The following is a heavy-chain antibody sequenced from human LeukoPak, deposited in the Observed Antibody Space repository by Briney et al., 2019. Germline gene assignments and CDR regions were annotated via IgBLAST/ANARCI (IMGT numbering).Heavy chain of an antibody. CDR1: GFTCSSYA. D-gene: IGHD2-15*01. Sequence: GGSLRLSCAASGFTCSSYAMNWVRQAPGKGLEWVSAISGSGGSTYYADSVKGRFTISRDNSKNTLYLQMNSLSAEDTAVYYCAKALSHCSGGSCYSAVDYWGQGTPVTVSS. CDR2: ISGSGGST. V-gene: IGHV3-23*01. J-gene: IGHJ4*02. CDR3: AKALSHCSGGSCYSAVDY.